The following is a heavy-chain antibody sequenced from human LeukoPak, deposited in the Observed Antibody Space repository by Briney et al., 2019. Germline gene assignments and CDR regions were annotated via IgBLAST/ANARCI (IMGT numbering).Heavy chain of an antibody. J-gene: IGHJ4*02. D-gene: IGHD2-15*01. CDR1: GYSFTSYA. CDR2: ISAYNGNT. V-gene: IGHV1-18*01. Sequence: ASVKVSCKASGYSFTSYAISWVRQAPGQGLEWVGWISAYNGNTDYAQKLQVRVTMTTDTPTSTAYMELRGLRSDDTAVYYCASVVVVGDNYFDYWGQGTLVTVSS. CDR3: ASVVVVGDNYFDY.